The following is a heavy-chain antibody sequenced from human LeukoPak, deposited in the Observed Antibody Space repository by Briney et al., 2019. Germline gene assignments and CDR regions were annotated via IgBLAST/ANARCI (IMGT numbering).Heavy chain of an antibody. V-gene: IGHV3-23*01. D-gene: IGHD3-22*01. CDR2: ISGSGGST. CDR3: AKSLSLKYYYDSSGYYPVFDY. Sequence: PGGSLRLSCAASGFTFSSYGMSWVRQAPGKRLEWVSAISGSGGSTYYADSVKGRFTISRDNSKNTLYLQMNSLRAEDTAVYYCAKSLSLKYYYDSSGYYPVFDYWGQGTLVTVSS. CDR1: GFTFSSYG. J-gene: IGHJ4*02.